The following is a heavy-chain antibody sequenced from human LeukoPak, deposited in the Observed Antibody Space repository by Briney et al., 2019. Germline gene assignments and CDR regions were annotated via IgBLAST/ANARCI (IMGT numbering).Heavy chain of an antibody. Sequence: SVKVSCKASGGTFSKNSISWVRQVPGQELEWMGRIVPMVGVTAYAQKFQGRITITEDRSTNTAFMELSSLRSEDTAVYFCARVKAVGVPVAIDAYYSYGMDVWGQGTAVTVSS. CDR3: ARVKAVGVPVAIDAYYSYGMDV. D-gene: IGHD2/OR15-2a*01. J-gene: IGHJ6*02. V-gene: IGHV1-69*04. CDR1: GGTFSKNS. CDR2: IVPMVGVT.